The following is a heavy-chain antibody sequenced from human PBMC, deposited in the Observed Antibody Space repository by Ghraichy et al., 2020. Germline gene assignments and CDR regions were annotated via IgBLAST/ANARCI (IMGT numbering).Heavy chain of an antibody. J-gene: IGHJ6*03. D-gene: IGHD5-18*01. V-gene: IGHV5-51*01. CDR2: IYPGDSDT. Sequence: GESLNISCKGSGYSFTSYWIGWVRQMPGKGLEWMGIIYPGDSDTRYSPSFQGQVTISADKSISTAYLQWSSLKASDTAMYYCARLLGGIDTAMVRRSSVYYYYYMDVWGKGTTVTVSS. CDR1: GYSFTSYW. CDR3: ARLLGGIDTAMVRRSSVYYYYYMDV.